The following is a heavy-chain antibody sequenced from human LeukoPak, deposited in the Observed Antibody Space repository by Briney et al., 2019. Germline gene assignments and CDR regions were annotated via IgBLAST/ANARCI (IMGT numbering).Heavy chain of an antibody. J-gene: IGHJ3*02. D-gene: IGHD3-10*01. Sequence: SETLSLTCTVSGGSISSYYWSWIRQPPGKGLEWIGYIYYSGSTNYNPSLKSRVTISVDTSKNQFSLKLSSVTAADTAVYYCARSGRLFDAFDIWGQGAMVTVSS. CDR3: ARSGRLFDAFDI. CDR2: IYYSGST. V-gene: IGHV4-59*01. CDR1: GGSISSYY.